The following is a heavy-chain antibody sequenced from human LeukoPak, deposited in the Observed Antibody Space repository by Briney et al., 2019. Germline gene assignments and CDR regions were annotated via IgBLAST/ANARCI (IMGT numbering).Heavy chain of an antibody. V-gene: IGHV3-21*01. CDR1: GFTFSSYA. D-gene: IGHD3-10*01. J-gene: IGHJ4*02. CDR2: ISSSSSYI. Sequence: GGSLRLSCAASGFTFSSYAMNWVRQAPGKGLEWVSSISSSSSYIYYADSVKGRFTISRDNAKNSLYLQMNSLRAEDTAVYYCARPYGSGSYYNVGYWGQGTLVTVSS. CDR3: ARPYGSGSYYNVGY.